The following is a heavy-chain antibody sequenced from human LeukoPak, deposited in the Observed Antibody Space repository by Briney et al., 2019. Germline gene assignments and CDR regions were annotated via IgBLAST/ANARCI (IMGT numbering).Heavy chain of an antibody. J-gene: IGHJ4*02. CDR3: ARVVGTDEGADY. D-gene: IGHD1-7*01. Sequence: GGALRLSCAASGFTFRNYWMNWDRQAPGKGLGWVANTKQDGSEKRYVDSVKGRFTISRDNAKNPLYLQMNSLRAEDTAVYYCARVVGTDEGADYWGQGTLVTVSS. CDR2: TKQDGSEK. CDR1: GFTFRNYW. V-gene: IGHV3-7*04.